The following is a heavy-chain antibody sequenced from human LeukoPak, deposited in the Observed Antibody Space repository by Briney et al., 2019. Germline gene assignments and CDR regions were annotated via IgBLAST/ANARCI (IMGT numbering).Heavy chain of an antibody. V-gene: IGHV3-53*01. J-gene: IGHJ4*02. CDR3: ARDSYYGSGSYYRYTFDY. CDR2: IYGGGGT. Sequence: GGSLRLSCAASGFTVNRNCMGWVCQAPGKGLEWVSLIYGGGGTYYANSVKGRFTISRDYSKNTLYLQMNSLRVEDTAVYYCARDSYYGSGSYYRYTFDYWGQGTLVTVSS. CDR1: GFTVNRNC. D-gene: IGHD3-10*01.